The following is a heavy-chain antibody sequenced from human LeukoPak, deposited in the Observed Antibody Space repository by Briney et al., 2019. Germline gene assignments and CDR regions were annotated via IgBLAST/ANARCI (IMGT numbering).Heavy chain of an antibody. J-gene: IGHJ4*02. D-gene: IGHD1-1*01. CDR1: GNSVSSNSAA. V-gene: IGHV6-1*01. CDR3: ARSTGPIDY. Sequence: SQTLSLTCAISGNSVSSNSAAWNWIRQSPSRGLEWLGRTYYRSKWYTYYAVSVKSRISINRDTSKNQISLQLNSVTPEDTAVYYCARSTGPIDYWGQGTLVTVSS. CDR2: TYYRSKWYT.